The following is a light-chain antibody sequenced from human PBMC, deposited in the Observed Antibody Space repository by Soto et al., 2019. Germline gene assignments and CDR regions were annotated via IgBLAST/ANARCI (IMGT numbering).Light chain of an antibody. CDR2: AAS. V-gene: IGKV1-8*01. CDR3: QQYYPPT. Sequence: AIRMTQSPSSFSASTGDRVTITCRASQGISSYLAWYQQKPGKAPKLLIYAASTLQSGVPSRFSGSGSGTDFTLTISCLQSEDFATYYCQQYYPPTFGQGTKLEIK. CDR1: QGISSY. J-gene: IGKJ2*01.